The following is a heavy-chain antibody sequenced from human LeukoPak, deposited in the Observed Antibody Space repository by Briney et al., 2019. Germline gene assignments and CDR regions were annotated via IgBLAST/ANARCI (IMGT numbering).Heavy chain of an antibody. J-gene: IGHJ4*02. CDR3: ARDQIGSW. CDR1: GFTFSDYY. CDR2: ISGSSTYI. D-gene: IGHD6-13*01. V-gene: IGHV3-11*06. Sequence: NPGGSLRLSCEASGFTFSDYYMSWIRQAPGKGLEWVSYISGSSTYINYADSLKGRSTISRDNAKKSVYLQMDSLRAEDTAVYYCARDQIGSWWGQGTLVIVSS.